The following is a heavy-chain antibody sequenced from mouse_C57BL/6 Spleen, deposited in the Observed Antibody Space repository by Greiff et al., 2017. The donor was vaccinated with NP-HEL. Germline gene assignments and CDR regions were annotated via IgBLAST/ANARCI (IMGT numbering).Heavy chain of an antibody. V-gene: IGHV1-11*01. D-gene: IGHD1-1*01. CDR1: GYTFTDHI. CDR2: IYSVSGET. Sequence: VQLQQSGAELASPGASVTLSCKASGYTFTDHIMKWVKKRTGQGLEWIGRIYSVSGETNYNQKFMGKGTFSVERSSSTVYMVLNRLTSEDPAVYYCGRITTVPHWYFDVWGTGTTVTVSS. CDR3: GRITTVPHWYFDV. J-gene: IGHJ1*03.